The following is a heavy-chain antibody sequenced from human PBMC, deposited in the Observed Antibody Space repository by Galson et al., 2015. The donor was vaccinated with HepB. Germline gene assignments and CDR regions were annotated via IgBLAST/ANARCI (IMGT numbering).Heavy chain of an antibody. CDR2: IYPGDSDT. J-gene: IGHJ4*02. Sequence: QSGAEVKKPGESLKISCKGSGYRFTSYWIGWVRQMPGKGLEWMGIIYPGDSDTKYSPSFQGQVTISADKSFTTAYLQWSRLKASDTAMYYCARHVLDTAMVYPDYWGQGTLVTVSS. CDR3: ARHVLDTAMVYPDY. CDR1: GYRFTSYW. D-gene: IGHD5-18*01. V-gene: IGHV5-51*01.